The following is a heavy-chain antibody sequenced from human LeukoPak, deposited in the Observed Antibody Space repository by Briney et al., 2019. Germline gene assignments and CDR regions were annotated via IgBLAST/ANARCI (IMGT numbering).Heavy chain of an antibody. CDR2: VKEDHSQI. CDR1: GFLLSKYW. V-gene: IGHV3-7*01. D-gene: IGHD4-17*01. J-gene: IGHJ4*02. Sequence: GGSLRLSCATSGFLLSKYWMTWVRQAPGKGLEWVASVKEDHSQIHYVDSVRGRFTISRDNAKNSLYLQMNSLRAEDTAVYYCARVSPNTVTTLQYFDYWGQGTLVTVSS. CDR3: ARVSPNTVTTLQYFDY.